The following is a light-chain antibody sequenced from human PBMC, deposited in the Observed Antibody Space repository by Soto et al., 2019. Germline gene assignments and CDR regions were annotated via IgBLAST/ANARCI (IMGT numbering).Light chain of an antibody. CDR1: QGVTTN. CDR2: DVS. CDR3: QQYNNWPFS. V-gene: IGKV3-15*01. J-gene: IGKJ5*01. Sequence: MPQSPGTRSVSPGERVPLSCRAGQGVTTNFAWYQQKSGQSPRLLIYDVSSRATGVPSRFSGTGSETDFTLTISGLQSEDSAIYFCQQYNNWPFSFGQATRLEI.